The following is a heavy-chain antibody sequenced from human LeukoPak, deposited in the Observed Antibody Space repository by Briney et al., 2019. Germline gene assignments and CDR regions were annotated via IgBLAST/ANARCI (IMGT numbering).Heavy chain of an antibody. J-gene: IGHJ4*02. D-gene: IGHD3-10*01. CDR3: AKDGSGNYSPNYHLDY. CDR2: IWFDGSNK. CDR1: GFSFNTYA. V-gene: IGHV3-33*06. Sequence: GGSLRLSCAASGFSFNTYAMHWVRQAPGKGLEWVAVIWFDGSNKYHGESVKGRFTISRDNSKNTLFLQMNSLRVEDMAVYYCAKDGSGNYSPNYHLDYWGQGTLVTVSS.